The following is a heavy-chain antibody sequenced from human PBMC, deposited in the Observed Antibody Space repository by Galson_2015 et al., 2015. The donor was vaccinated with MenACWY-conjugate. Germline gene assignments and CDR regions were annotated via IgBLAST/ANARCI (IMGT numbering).Heavy chain of an antibody. CDR1: GFTFRNYW. Sequence: SLRLSCAVSGFTFRNYWMTWVRQAPGKGPEWVASIKKDGSEKYYVDSVKGRFTISRDNTKNSMYLEMNSLRAEGTAVYYCARGHYGMDVWGQGTTVT. V-gene: IGHV3-7*03. CDR3: ARGHYGMDV. CDR2: IKKDGSEK. J-gene: IGHJ6*02.